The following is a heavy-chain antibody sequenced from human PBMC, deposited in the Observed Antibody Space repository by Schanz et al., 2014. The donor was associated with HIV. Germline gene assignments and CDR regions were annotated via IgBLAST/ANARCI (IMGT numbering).Heavy chain of an antibody. CDR3: AKDRNQYDSRYIGKGNYYYYYGMDV. D-gene: IGHD3-22*01. Sequence: VQLLESGGGLVQPGGSLRLSCAASGFTFSNYAMSWVRQAPGKGLEWLAVISYDGRNKKFANSGKGRFTISRDNSKNTVYLQAKSLRPEDTAVYYCAKDRNQYDSRYIGKGNYYYYYGMDVWGQGTTVTVSS. CDR2: ISYDGRNK. CDR1: GFTFSNYA. V-gene: IGHV3-30*18. J-gene: IGHJ6*02.